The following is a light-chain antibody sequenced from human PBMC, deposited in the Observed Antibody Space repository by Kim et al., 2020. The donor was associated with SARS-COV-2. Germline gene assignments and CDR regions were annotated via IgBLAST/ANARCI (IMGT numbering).Light chain of an antibody. Sequence: EIVLTQSPATLSLSPGERATLSCRASQSISTYLAWYQQKPGQTPSLLIYDVSNRATGIPARFSGSGSGTDFTLTISSLEPEDFAVYYCQQRSNWPLTFGGGTKVDIK. CDR3: QQRSNWPLT. V-gene: IGKV3-11*01. CDR2: DVS. J-gene: IGKJ4*01. CDR1: QSISTY.